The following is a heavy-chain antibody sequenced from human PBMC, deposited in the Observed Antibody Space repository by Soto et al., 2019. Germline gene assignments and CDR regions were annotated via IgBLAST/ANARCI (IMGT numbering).Heavy chain of an antibody. Sequence: GXSVKVYFKASCYTFTSYYMHWVRQAPGQGLEWMGIINPSGGSTSYAQKFQGRVTMTRDTSTSTVYMELSSLRSEDTAVYYCAREWQWLYYFDYWGQGTLVTVYS. CDR1: CYTFTSYY. J-gene: IGHJ4*02. D-gene: IGHD6-19*01. CDR3: AREWQWLYYFDY. V-gene: IGHV1-46*01. CDR2: INPSGGST.